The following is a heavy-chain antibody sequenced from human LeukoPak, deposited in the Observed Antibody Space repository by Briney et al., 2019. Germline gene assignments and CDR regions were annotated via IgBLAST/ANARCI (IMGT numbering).Heavy chain of an antibody. J-gene: IGHJ6*02. Sequence: SETLSLTCTVSGGSISSSSYYWGWIRQPPGKGLEWIGSIYYSGSTYYNPSLKSRVTISVDTSKNQFSLKLSSVTAADTAVYYCASTAPQDCSGGSCYSLRWYYYYGMDVWGQGTTVTVSS. CDR1: GGSISSSSYY. V-gene: IGHV4-39*01. D-gene: IGHD2-15*01. CDR2: IYYSGST. CDR3: ASTAPQDCSGGSCYSLRWYYYYGMDV.